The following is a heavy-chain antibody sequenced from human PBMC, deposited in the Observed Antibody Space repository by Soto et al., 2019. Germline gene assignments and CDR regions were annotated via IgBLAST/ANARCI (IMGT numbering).Heavy chain of an antibody. CDR3: SPSGRGMACDY. V-gene: IGHV1-69*12. CDR2: IIPIFGTA. J-gene: IGHJ4*02. Sequence: QVQLVQSGAEVKKPGSSVKVSCKASGGTFSSYAISWVRQAPGQGLEWMGGIIPIFGTATYAQKFQGRVTMDADASARSAYMGLSSLRTEHTAVYYCSPSGRGMACDYWGQGTLVTVSS. D-gene: IGHD1-26*01. CDR1: GGTFSSYA.